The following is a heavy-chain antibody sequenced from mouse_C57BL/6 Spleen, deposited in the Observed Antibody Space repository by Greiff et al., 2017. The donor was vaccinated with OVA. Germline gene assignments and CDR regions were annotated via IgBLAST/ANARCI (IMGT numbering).Heavy chain of an antibody. J-gene: IGHJ3*01. CDR3: ARLDSNYRFAY. Sequence: EVKLMESGGGLVKPGGSLKLSCAASGFTFSSYTMSWVRQTPEKRLEWVATISGGGGNTYYPDSVKGRFTISRDNAKNTLYLQMSSLRSEDTALYYCARLDSNYRFAYWGQGTLVTVSA. V-gene: IGHV5-9*01. CDR2: ISGGGGNT. CDR1: GFTFSSYT. D-gene: IGHD2-5*01.